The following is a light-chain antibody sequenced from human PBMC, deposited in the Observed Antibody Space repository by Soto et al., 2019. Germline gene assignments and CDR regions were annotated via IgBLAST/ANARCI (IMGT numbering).Light chain of an antibody. CDR1: SSDVGTYNS. J-gene: IGLJ2*01. CDR3: SSSTSSSTVV. CDR2: AVS. Sequence: QSALTQPASVSGSPGQSITISCTGTSSDVGTYNSVSWYQHHPGKAPKLMIYAVSNRPSGVSDRFSGSKSGNTASLTISGLQADDEADYYCSSSTSSSTVVFGGGTQLTVL. V-gene: IGLV2-14*03.